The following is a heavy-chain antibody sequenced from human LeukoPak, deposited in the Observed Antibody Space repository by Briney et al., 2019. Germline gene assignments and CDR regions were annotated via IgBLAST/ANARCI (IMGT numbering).Heavy chain of an antibody. D-gene: IGHD4-11*01. J-gene: IGHJ4*02. CDR2: IAAGGTFT. Sequence: PGGPLRLSRTPSGCSSCGYAMNWVCQAPGKGLEGVSGIAAGGTFTYYADSVKGRFTISRDNSRNTLYLQMNSLRADDTAVYYCAKDLDYTTYGYYFNYWGQGTLVTVSS. CDR1: GCSSCGYA. V-gene: IGHV3-23*01. CDR3: AKDLDYTTYGYYFNY.